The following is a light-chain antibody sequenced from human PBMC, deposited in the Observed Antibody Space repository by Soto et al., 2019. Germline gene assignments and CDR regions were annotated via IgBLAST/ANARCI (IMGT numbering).Light chain of an antibody. CDR2: DVS. CDR1: SSDVGGYNY. CDR3: CSYAGSYTYV. J-gene: IGLJ1*01. V-gene: IGLV2-11*01. Sequence: QSALTQPRSVSGSPGQSVTTSCTGTSSDVGGYNYVSWYQQHPGKAPKLMIYDVSKRPSGVPDRFSGSKSGNTASLTISGLQAEDEADYYCCSYAGSYTYVFGTGTEVTVL.